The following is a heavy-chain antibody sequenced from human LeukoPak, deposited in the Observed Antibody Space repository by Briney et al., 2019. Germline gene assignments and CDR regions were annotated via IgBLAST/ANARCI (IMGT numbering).Heavy chain of an antibody. Sequence: ASVKVSCKASGYTFTSYYMHWVRQAPGQGLEWMGIINPSGGSTSYAQKFQGRVTMTRDMSTSTVYVELSSLRSDDTAVYYCARGPRITLIRGGQWYFYMDVWGKGTTVTVSS. CDR1: GYTFTSYY. D-gene: IGHD3-10*01. CDR2: INPSGGST. V-gene: IGHV1-46*01. CDR3: ARGPRITLIRGGQWYFYMDV. J-gene: IGHJ6*03.